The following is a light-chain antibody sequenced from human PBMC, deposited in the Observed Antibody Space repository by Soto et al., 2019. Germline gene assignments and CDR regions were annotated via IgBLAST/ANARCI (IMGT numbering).Light chain of an antibody. CDR3: QHYYNWPCT. CDR2: GAS. V-gene: IGKV3-15*01. CDR1: QTVSSN. Sequence: EIAMTQSPATLSVSPGERATLSCRASQTVSSNLAWYQQKPGQAPRPVIYGASTRATGIPARFSGSGSGTELTLTISSLQSEDFGVYYCQHYYNWPCTFGQGTKLEIK. J-gene: IGKJ2*02.